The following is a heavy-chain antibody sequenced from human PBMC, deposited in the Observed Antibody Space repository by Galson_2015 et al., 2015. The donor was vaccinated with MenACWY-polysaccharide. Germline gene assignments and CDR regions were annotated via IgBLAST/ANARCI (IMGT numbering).Heavy chain of an antibody. CDR2: INSDGRST. CDR3: ARSRAWSPGYYYGMDV. D-gene: IGHD1-1*01. V-gene: IGHV3-74*01. CDR1: GLTFSSYW. Sequence: SLRLSCAASGLTFSSYWMHWVRQAPGKGLVWVSRINSDGRSTSYVDSVKGRFTISRDNAKNTLYLQMNSLRAEDTAVYYCARSRAWSPGYYYGMDVWGQGTTVTVSS. J-gene: IGHJ6*02.